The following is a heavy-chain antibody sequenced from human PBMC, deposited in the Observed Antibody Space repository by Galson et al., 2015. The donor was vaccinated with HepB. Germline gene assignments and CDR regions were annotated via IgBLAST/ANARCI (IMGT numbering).Heavy chain of an antibody. Sequence: SLRLSCAASGFTFSRYDTHWVRQAPGKGLEWVALISYDGSGEYYADSVKGRFIISRDNSKNTLYLQMNSLRAEDTAVHYCAKRAQYSSTWGRTRFSSYFDMDVWGQGTTVTVSS. CDR1: GFTFSRYD. CDR2: ISYDGSGE. J-gene: IGHJ6*02. V-gene: IGHV3-30*18. D-gene: IGHD6-13*01. CDR3: AKRAQYSSTWGRTRFSSYFDMDV.